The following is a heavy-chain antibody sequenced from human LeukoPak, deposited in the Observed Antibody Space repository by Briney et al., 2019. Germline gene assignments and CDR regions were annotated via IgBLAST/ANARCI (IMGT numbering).Heavy chain of an antibody. D-gene: IGHD3-3*02. J-gene: IGHJ4*02. V-gene: IGHV3-33*08. Sequence: GGSLRLSCAASGFTFSSYGMHWVRQAPGKGLEWVALVRSDGSNKYHADSVKGRFTISRDNSKNTLYLQMKSLRAEDTALYYCARDLHPRLAGFFDYWGQGTLVTVSS. CDR1: GFTFSSYG. CDR3: ARDLHPRLAGFFDY. CDR2: VRSDGSNK.